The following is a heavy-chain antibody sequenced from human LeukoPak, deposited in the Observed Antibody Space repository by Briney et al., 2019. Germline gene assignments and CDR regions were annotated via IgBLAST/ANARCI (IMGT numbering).Heavy chain of an antibody. Sequence: SVKVSCKASGGTFSSYAISWVRQAPGQGFEWMGRIIPILGIANYAQKFQGRVTITADKSTSTAYMELSSLRSEDTAVYYCAGISGSYAIDYYYYGMDVWGQGTTVTVSS. CDR2: IIPILGIA. CDR3: AGISGSYAIDYYYYGMDV. CDR1: GGTFSSYA. J-gene: IGHJ6*02. D-gene: IGHD1-26*01. V-gene: IGHV1-69*04.